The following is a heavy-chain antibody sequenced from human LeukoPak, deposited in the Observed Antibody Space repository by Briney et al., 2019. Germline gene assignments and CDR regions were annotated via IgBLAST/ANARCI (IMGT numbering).Heavy chain of an antibody. CDR1: GGSINSYY. CDR3: VRVGGVSSILSAFDI. D-gene: IGHD6-6*01. CDR2: IYNSETI. J-gene: IGHJ3*02. V-gene: IGHV4-59*01. Sequence: SETLSLTCTVSGGSINSYYWSWIRQPPGKGLEWIGYIYNSETINYNPSLTSRVTISLDTSKNQVSLKLTSVTAADTAVYYCVRVGGVSSILSAFDIWGQGTMVTVSS.